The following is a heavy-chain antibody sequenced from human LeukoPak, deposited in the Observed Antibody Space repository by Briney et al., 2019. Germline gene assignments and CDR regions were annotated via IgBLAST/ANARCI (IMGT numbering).Heavy chain of an antibody. D-gene: IGHD3-22*01. Sequence: SGGSLRLSCAASGFTFSDYYMSWIRQAPGKGLKWVSYISSSCSTIYYADSVKGRFTISRDNAKNSVYRQMNSLRAEDTAVYYCASSSYDSSGYYPDYWGQETLVTVSS. CDR2: ISSSCSTI. CDR1: GFTFSDYY. CDR3: ASSSYDSSGYYPDY. J-gene: IGHJ4*02. V-gene: IGHV3-11*01.